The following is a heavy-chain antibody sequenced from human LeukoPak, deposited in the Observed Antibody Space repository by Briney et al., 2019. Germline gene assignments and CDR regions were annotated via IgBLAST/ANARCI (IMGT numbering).Heavy chain of an antibody. D-gene: IGHD3-22*01. V-gene: IGHV4-39*07. Sequence: SETLSLTCTVSGGSISSSGYYWGWIRQPPGKGLEWIGSIHYSGSTYYNPSLNSRVTISIATSKNQFSLKLSFVTAADTAVYYCARGSDYYDSSGLGYWGQGTLVTVSS. CDR1: GGSISSSGYY. CDR3: ARGSDYYDSSGLGY. CDR2: IHYSGST. J-gene: IGHJ4*02.